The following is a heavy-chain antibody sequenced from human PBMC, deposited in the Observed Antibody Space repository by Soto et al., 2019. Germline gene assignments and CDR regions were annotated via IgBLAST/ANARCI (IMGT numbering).Heavy chain of an antibody. CDR2: IYYSGST. Sequence: SETLSLTCPVSGFYISSSNYYWGWIRQPPGKGLEWIGSIYYSGSTYYNPSLKSRVTISVDTSENQFSLKLSSVTAADTAVYYCARLVYDSSGYRPGWGQGTLVTVSS. CDR3: ARLVYDSSGYRPG. J-gene: IGHJ4*02. CDR1: GFYISSSNYY. D-gene: IGHD3-22*01. V-gene: IGHV4-39*01.